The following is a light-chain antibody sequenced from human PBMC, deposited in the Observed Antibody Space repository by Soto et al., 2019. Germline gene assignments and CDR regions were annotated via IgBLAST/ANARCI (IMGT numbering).Light chain of an antibody. J-gene: IGLJ2*01. V-gene: IGLV1-40*01. CDR3: QSYDSSLSVVV. CDR2: GNS. Sequence: QSVLKQPPSVSGAPGQRVTISCTGSSSNIGAGYDVHWYQQLPGTAPKLLIYGNSNRPSGVPDRFSGSKSGTSASLAITGLQAEDEADYYSQSYDSSLSVVVFGGGTKVTVL. CDR1: SSNIGAGYD.